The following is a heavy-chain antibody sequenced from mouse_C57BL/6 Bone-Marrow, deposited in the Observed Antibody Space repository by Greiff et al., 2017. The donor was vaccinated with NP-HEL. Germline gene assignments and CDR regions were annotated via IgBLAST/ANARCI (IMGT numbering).Heavy chain of an antibody. CDR2: ISGGGGNT. CDR1: GFTFSSYT. CDR3: ARDTTPYYFDY. D-gene: IGHD1-1*01. Sequence: EVMLVESGGGLVKPGGSLKLSCAASGFTFSSYTMSWVRQTPEKRLEWVATISGGGGNTYYPDSVKGRFTISRDNAKNTLYLQMSSLRSEDTALYYCARDTTPYYFDYWGQGTTLTVSS. V-gene: IGHV5-9*01. J-gene: IGHJ2*01.